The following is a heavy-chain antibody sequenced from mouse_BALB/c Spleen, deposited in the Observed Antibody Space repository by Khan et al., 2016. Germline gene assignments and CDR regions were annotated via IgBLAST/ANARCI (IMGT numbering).Heavy chain of an antibody. CDR1: GYTFTSYW. V-gene: IGHV1-87*01. CDR3: ARRGGYGPFFD. CDR2: IYPGDGDT. J-gene: IGHJ2*01. D-gene: IGHD2-2*01. Sequence: QVQLQQSGAELARPGASVKLSCKASGYTFTSYWMQWVKQRPGQGLEWIGAIYPGDGDTRYTQKFKGQATLTADKSSSTAYMQLSSLASEDSAVYYCARRGGYGPFFDSGQGTTLTVAS.